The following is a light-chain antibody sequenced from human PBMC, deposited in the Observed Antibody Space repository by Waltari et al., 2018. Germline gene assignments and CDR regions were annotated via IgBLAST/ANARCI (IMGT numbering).Light chain of an antibody. CDR3: SSCSYAPTTTVI. CDR2: EVT. Sequence: QSALTQPASVSGSPGQSLTISCTGSHTDVRAYGDVSCYQHHPGKAPKLIIYEVTNRPSGISNRFSASKSDDTASLTISGLQAEDEATYYCSSCSYAPTTTVIFGGGTKVTVL. J-gene: IGLJ2*01. V-gene: IGLV2-14*01. CDR1: HTDVRAYGD.